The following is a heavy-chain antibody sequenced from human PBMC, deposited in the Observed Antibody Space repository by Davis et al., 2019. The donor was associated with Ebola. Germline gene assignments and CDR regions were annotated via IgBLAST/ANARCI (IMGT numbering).Heavy chain of an antibody. J-gene: IGHJ1*01. CDR2: ISGSGGST. Sequence: PGGSLRLSCAASGFTFSSYAMSWVRQAPGKGLEWVSAISGSGGSTYYADSVKGRFTISRDNSKNTLYLQMNSLRAEDTAVYYCAKDFRDQAKVRLVPATGTAAGYFQHWGQGTLVTVSS. D-gene: IGHD2-2*01. CDR3: AKDFRDQAKVRLVPATGTAAGYFQH. CDR1: GFTFSSYA. V-gene: IGHV3-23*01.